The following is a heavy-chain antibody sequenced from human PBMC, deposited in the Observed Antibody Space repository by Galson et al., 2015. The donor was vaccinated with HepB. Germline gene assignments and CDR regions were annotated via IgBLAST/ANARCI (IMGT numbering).Heavy chain of an antibody. CDR3: ARYPDLRSKDY. Sequence: SETLSLTCTVSGGSISSYYWSWIRQPPGKGLEWIGYIYYSGSTNYNPSLKSRVTISVDTSKNQFSLKLSSVTAADTAVYYCARYPDLRSKDYWGQGTLVTVSS. D-gene: IGHD1-14*01. CDR1: GGSISSYY. CDR2: IYYSGST. V-gene: IGHV4-59*01. J-gene: IGHJ4*02.